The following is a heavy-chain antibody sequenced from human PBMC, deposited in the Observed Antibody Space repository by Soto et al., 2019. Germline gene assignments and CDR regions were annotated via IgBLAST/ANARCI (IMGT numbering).Heavy chain of an antibody. D-gene: IGHD3-10*01. CDR2: VYYSGST. V-gene: IGHV4-59*01. Sequence: SETLSLTCTVSGGSISSYYWSWIRQPPGKGLEWIGYVYYSGSTNYNPSLKSRVTISVDTSKNQFSLKLSSVTAADTAVYYCARAYKSDYFDYWGQGTLVTVSS. CDR1: GGSISSYY. J-gene: IGHJ4*02. CDR3: ARAYKSDYFDY.